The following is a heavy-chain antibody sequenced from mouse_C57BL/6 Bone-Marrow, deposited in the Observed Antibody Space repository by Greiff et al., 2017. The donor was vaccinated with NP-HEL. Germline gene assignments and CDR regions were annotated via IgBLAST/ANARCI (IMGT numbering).Heavy chain of an antibody. V-gene: IGHV14-4*01. J-gene: IGHJ1*03. D-gene: IGHD1-1*01. CDR2: IDPENGDT. CDR1: GFNIKDDY. Sequence: VQLQQSGAELVRPGASVKLSCTASGFNIKDDYMHWVKQRPEQGPEWIGWIDPENGDTEYASKFQGKATITADTSSNTAYLQLSSLTSEDTAVYYCTSSSPWYFDVWGTGTTVTVSS. CDR3: TSSSPWYFDV.